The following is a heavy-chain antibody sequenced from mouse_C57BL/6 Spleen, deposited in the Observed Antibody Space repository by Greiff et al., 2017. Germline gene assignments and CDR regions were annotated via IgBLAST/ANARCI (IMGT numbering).Heavy chain of an antibody. CDR3: ANDYGSYDCAMDY. Sequence: QVQLQQPGAELVKPGASVKVSCKASGYTFTSYWMHWVKQRPGQGLEWIGRIHPSDSDTNYNQKFKGKATLTVDTSSSTAYMQLSSLTSENSAVYYGANDYGSYDCAMDYWGQGTSVTVSS. CDR2: IHPSDSDT. CDR1: GYTFTSYW. V-gene: IGHV1-74*01. D-gene: IGHD2-1*01. J-gene: IGHJ4*01.